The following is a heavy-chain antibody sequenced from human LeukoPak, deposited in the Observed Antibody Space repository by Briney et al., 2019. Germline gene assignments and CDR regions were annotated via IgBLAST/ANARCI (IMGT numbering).Heavy chain of an antibody. CDR2: ISGSGGST. CDR1: GFTFSSYA. V-gene: IGHV3-23*01. Sequence: PGGSLRLSCAASGFTFSSYAMSGVRQAPGKGLEWVSAISGSGGSTYYADSVKGRSTISRDNSKTPLYLQMNSLRAEDTAVYYCAKSSLRFLEWLSFDYWGQGTLVTVSS. CDR3: AKSSLRFLEWLSFDY. J-gene: IGHJ4*02. D-gene: IGHD3-3*01.